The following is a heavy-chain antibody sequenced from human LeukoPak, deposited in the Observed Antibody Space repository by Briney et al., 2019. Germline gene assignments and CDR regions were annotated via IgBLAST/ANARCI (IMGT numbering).Heavy chain of an antibody. V-gene: IGHV3-13*01. D-gene: IGHD1-1*01. CDR3: ARAGGNSNDVWYFDY. CDR1: GFTFSSYG. Sequence: PGGSLRLSCAASGFTFSSYGMHWVRQATGKGLEWVSAIGTAGDTYYPGSVKGRFTISRENAKNSLYLQMNSLRAGDTAVYYCARAGGNSNDVWYFDYWGQGTLVTVSS. CDR2: IGTAGDT. J-gene: IGHJ4*02.